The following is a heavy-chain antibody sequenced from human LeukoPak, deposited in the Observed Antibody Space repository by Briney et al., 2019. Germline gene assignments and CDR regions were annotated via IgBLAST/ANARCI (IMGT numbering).Heavy chain of an antibody. CDR3: VSGGYTYAH. J-gene: IGHJ4*02. Sequence: PGGSLRLSCAASGFTISGNWMSWDRQAPGKGLEWVANIKQDGSEKHYVDSVKGRFTMSRDNAKNSLYLQMNSLRAEDTAVYYCVSGGYTYAHWGQGTLVTVSS. CDR2: IKQDGSEK. V-gene: IGHV3-7*01. D-gene: IGHD5-18*01. CDR1: GFTISGNW.